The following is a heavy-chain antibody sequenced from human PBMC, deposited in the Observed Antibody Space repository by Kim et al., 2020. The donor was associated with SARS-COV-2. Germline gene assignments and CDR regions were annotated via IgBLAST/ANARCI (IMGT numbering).Heavy chain of an antibody. J-gene: IGHJ4*02. V-gene: IGHV1-3*01. D-gene: IGHD5-12*01. CDR2: INAGNGNT. Sequence: ASVKVSCKASGYTFTSYAMHWVRQAAGQRLEWMGWINAGNGNTKYSQKFQGRVTITRDTSASTAYMELSSLRSEDTAVYYCARAEWLRLGDWYYFDYWGQGTLVTVSS. CDR1: GYTFTSYA. CDR3: ARAEWLRLGDWYYFDY.